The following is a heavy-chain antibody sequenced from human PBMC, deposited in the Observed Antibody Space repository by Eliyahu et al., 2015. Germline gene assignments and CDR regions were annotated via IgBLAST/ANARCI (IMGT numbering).Heavy chain of an antibody. V-gene: IGHV4-59*01. J-gene: IGHJ3*02. CDR1: GGSISSYY. CDR2: TYYSGST. D-gene: IGHD4-17*01. CDR3: AREMGLATVTTILRYAAFDI. Sequence: QVQLQESGPGLVKPSETLSLTCTVSGGSISSYYWXWIRQPPGKGLEWIGYTYYSGSTNYNPSLKSRVTISVDTSKNQFSLKLSSVTAADTAVYYCAREMGLATVTTILRYAAFDIWGQGTMVTVSS.